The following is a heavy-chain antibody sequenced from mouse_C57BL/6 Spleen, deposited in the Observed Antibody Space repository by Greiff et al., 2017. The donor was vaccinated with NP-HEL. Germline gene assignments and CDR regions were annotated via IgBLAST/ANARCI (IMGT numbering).Heavy chain of an antibody. Sequence: VQLQQPGAELVKPGASVKLSCKASGYTFTSYWMHWVKQRPGQGLEWIGMIHPNSGSTNYNEKFKSQATLTVDKSSSTAYMKLSSLTSEDSAVYYCARVYDYDVGVDYWGQGTTLTVSS. D-gene: IGHD2-4*01. CDR3: ARVYDYDVGVDY. CDR2: IHPNSGST. V-gene: IGHV1-64*01. J-gene: IGHJ2*01. CDR1: GYTFTSYW.